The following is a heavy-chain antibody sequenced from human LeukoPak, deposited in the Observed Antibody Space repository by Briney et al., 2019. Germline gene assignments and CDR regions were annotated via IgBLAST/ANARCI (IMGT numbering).Heavy chain of an antibody. V-gene: IGHV4-39*07. CDR3: ARDRVASSCLDY. Sequence: SETLSLTCTVSGGSITSSNYYWGWIRQPPGKGLEWIGSVYYSGSTYYNPSLKSRVTISIDTSENQFSLKLTSVTAADTAVYFCARDRVASSCLDYWGQGTLVTVSS. J-gene: IGHJ4*02. CDR1: GGSITSSNYY. D-gene: IGHD6-13*01. CDR2: VYYSGST.